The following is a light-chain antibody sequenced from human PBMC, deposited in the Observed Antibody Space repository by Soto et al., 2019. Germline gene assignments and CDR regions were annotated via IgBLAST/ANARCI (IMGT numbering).Light chain of an antibody. Sequence: DTVMTQSPAPLSVSPGGRATLSCRASQSISDTLAWYQQKPGQAPRLLIHGASTRATGFPARFSGSGSGTDFTLTISSLQSEDVAMYYCQQYNNWPWTLGQGTKVDI. CDR2: GAS. CDR3: QQYNNWPWT. J-gene: IGKJ1*01. V-gene: IGKV3-15*01. CDR1: QSISDT.